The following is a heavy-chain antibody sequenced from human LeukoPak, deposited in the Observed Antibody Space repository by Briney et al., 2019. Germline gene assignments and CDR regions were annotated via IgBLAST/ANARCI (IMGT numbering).Heavy chain of an antibody. J-gene: IGHJ6*02. Sequence: GGSLRLSCAASGFTFSDYYMSWVRQAPGKGLEWVSYISSSGSTIYYADSVKGRFTISRDNAKNSLYLQMNSLIPEDTALYYCAKDRSVWVADTQYYGMDVWGQGTTVTVSS. D-gene: IGHD3-10*01. CDR1: GFTFSDYY. CDR2: ISSSGSTI. CDR3: AKDRSVWVADTQYYGMDV. V-gene: IGHV3-11*01.